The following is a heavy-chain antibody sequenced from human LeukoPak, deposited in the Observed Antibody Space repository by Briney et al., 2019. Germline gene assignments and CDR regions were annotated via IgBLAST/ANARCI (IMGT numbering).Heavy chain of an antibody. CDR2: INPNSGGT. Sequence: GASVKDSCKASGYTFTDYYMHWVRQAPGQGLEWMGRINPNSGGTNYAQKFQGRVTTTRDTSISTAYMELSRLRSDDTAVYYCATTLSGFLDYWGQGTLVTVSS. J-gene: IGHJ4*02. CDR3: ATTLSGFLDY. V-gene: IGHV1-2*06. D-gene: IGHD5-12*01. CDR1: GYTFTDYY.